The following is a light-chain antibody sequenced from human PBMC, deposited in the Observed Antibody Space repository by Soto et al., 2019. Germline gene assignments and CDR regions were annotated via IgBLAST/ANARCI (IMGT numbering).Light chain of an antibody. CDR3: QSYDSSLSGSRV. Sequence: QSVLTQPPSVSGAPGQRVTISCTGSSSNIGAGYDVHGYQQLPGTAPKLLIYGNINRPSGVPDRFSGSKSGTSASLAITGLQAEDEADYYCQSYDSSLSGSRVFGGGTKVTVL. CDR2: GNI. J-gene: IGLJ2*01. CDR1: SSNIGAGYD. V-gene: IGLV1-40*01.